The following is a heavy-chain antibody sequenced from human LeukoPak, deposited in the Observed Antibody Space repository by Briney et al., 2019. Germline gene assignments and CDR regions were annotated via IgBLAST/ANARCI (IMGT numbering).Heavy chain of an antibody. Sequence: GGSLRLSCAASGFTLSNYEMNWVRQAPGKGLEWVSFISRSGATIYYTDSVKGRFTISRDNAKNSLYLQMNSLRAEDTAVYYCARDHATYYYDSSGYYGYWGQGTLVTVSS. D-gene: IGHD3-22*01. J-gene: IGHJ4*02. CDR3: ARDHATYYYDSSGYYGY. CDR1: GFTLSNYE. V-gene: IGHV3-48*03. CDR2: ISRSGATI.